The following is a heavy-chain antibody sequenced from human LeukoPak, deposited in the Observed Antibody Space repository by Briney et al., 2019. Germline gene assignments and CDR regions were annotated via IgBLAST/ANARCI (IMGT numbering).Heavy chain of an antibody. CDR2: ISSSSSYI. V-gene: IGHV3-21*01. D-gene: IGHD5-18*01. Sequence: PGGSLRLSCAASGFTFSSYSMNWVRQAPGKGLEWVSSISSSSSYIYYADSVKGRFTISRDNAKNSLYLQMNSLRAEDTAVYYCARALTAMAPNDAFDIWGQGTMVTVSS. CDR3: ARALTAMAPNDAFDI. CDR1: GFTFSSYS. J-gene: IGHJ3*02.